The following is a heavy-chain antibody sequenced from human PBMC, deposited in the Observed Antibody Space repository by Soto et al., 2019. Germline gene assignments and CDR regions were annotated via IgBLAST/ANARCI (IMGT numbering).Heavy chain of an antibody. CDR2: IYCNDDK. D-gene: IGHD3-16*01. CDR3: AHRGGATVGLYYFDY. Sequence: SGPTLVNPTQTLTLTCTFSGFSLSTTGVGVSWIRQPPGKALEWLALIYCNDDKRYSPSLKSRLTITKDTSKNQVVLTMTKMDPVENAKYYCAHRGGATVGLYYFDYWGQGALVTVSS. J-gene: IGHJ4*02. CDR1: GFSLSTTGVG. V-gene: IGHV2-5*01.